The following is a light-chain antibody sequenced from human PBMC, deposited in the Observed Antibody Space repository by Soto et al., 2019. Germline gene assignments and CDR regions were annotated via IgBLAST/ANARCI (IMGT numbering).Light chain of an antibody. V-gene: IGKV3-15*01. CDR3: QQYNNWPPYT. Sequence: EIVMKQSPATLSVSPGERATLSCRASQSVSSNLAWYQQKPGQAPRLLIYGASTRATGIPARFSGSGSGTEFTLTISSPQSEDFAVYYCQQYNNWPPYTFGQGTKLEIK. J-gene: IGKJ2*01. CDR1: QSVSSN. CDR2: GAS.